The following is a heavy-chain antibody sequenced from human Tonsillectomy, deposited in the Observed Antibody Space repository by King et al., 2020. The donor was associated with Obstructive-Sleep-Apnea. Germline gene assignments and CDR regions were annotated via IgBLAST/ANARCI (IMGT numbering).Heavy chain of an antibody. Sequence: QVQLQQWGAGLLKPSETLSLTCAVYGGSFSGYYWSWIRQPPGKGLEWIGEINHSGSTNYNPSLKSRVTISVDTSKNQFSLKLSSVTAADTAVYYCARLCYYDSSGYSEYYYYGMDVWGQGTTVTVSS. D-gene: IGHD3-22*01. J-gene: IGHJ6*02. CDR2: INHSGST. CDR3: ARLCYYDSSGYSEYYYYGMDV. V-gene: IGHV4-34*01. CDR1: GGSFSGYY.